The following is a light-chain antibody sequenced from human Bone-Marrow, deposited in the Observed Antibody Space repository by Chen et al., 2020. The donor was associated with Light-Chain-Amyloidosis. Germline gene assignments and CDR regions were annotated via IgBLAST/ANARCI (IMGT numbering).Light chain of an antibody. V-gene: IGLV3-21*02. Sequence: SYVLTQPSSVLVAPGQTATIACGGNNIGSTSVHWYQQTPGQAPLLVVYDDSDRPSEIPERLSGSNSGNPATLTISRVDAGDEADYCCQVWDRSSDRPVFGGGTKLTVL. J-gene: IGLJ3*02. CDR2: DDS. CDR1: NIGSTS. CDR3: QVWDRSSDRPV.